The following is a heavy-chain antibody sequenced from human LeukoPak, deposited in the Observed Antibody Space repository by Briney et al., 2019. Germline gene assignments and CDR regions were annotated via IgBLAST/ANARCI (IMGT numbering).Heavy chain of an antibody. CDR2: IYHSGST. J-gene: IGHJ6*03. CDR3: ARLRGSSALYYYYYMDV. V-gene: IGHV4-4*02. CDR1: GGSINSNNW. D-gene: IGHD6-6*01. Sequence: SGTLSLTCAVSGGSINSNNWWSWVRQPPGKGLEWIGEIYHSGSTNYNPSLKSRVTISVDKSKKQFSLKLSSVTAADTAVYYCARLRGSSALYYYYYMDVWGKGTTVTVSS.